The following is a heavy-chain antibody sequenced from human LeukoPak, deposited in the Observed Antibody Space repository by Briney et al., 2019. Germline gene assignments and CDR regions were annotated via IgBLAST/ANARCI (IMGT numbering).Heavy chain of an antibody. CDR2: ISSGGSTI. V-gene: IGHV3-48*03. CDR1: GFTFSSSE. Sequence: TGGSLRLSCAASGFTFSSSEMNWVRQAPGKGLEWVSYISSGGSTIYYADSVKGRFTISRDNAKNSLYLQMNSLRAEDTAVYYYARLTVTRYFDYWGQGTLVTVSS. J-gene: IGHJ4*02. CDR3: ARLTVTRYFDY. D-gene: IGHD4-17*01.